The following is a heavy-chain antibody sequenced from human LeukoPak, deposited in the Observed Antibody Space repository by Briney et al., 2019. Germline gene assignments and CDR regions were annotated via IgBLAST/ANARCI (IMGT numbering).Heavy chain of an antibody. D-gene: IGHD2-21*02. CDR3: ARDISYCGGDCAPYYFDY. CDR2: ISGTSTYT. Sequence: GGPLRLSCAASGFTFSDYYTSWIRQAPGKGLEWVSYISGTSTYTNYADSVKGRFTISRDNAKNSLYLQMNSLRAEDTAVYYCARDISYCGGDCAPYYFDYWGQGTLVTVSS. V-gene: IGHV3-11*05. J-gene: IGHJ4*02. CDR1: GFTFSDYY.